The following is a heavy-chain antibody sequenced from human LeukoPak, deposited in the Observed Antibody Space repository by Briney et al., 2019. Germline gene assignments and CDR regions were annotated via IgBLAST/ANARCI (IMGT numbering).Heavy chain of an antibody. Sequence: GGSLRLSCAASGFTFSSYAMSWVRQAPGKGLEWVSIITNSGGDTNYADSVKGRFIISRDNSKNTLYLQMDSLRAEDTAVYYCAKGVGPSAPNGRVFDFWGQGTLVTVSS. CDR2: ITNSGGDT. CDR3: AKGVGPSAPNGRVFDF. V-gene: IGHV3-23*01. D-gene: IGHD2-2*01. CDR1: GFTFSSYA. J-gene: IGHJ4*02.